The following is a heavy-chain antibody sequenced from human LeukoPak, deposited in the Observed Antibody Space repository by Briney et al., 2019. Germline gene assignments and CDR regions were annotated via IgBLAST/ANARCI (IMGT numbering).Heavy chain of an antibody. CDR2: IKQGGSEN. CDR3: VKGPHYGAYTDYFDF. D-gene: IGHD4-17*01. Sequence: GSLRLSCAASGFTFNTHWMAWVRQAPGKGLDWVASIKQGGSENFYVDSVKGRFTISRDDAKNSLYLQMNTLRVEDTALYYCVKGPHYGAYTDYFDFWGQGTLVTVSS. V-gene: IGHV3-7*01. CDR1: GFTFNTHW. J-gene: IGHJ4*02.